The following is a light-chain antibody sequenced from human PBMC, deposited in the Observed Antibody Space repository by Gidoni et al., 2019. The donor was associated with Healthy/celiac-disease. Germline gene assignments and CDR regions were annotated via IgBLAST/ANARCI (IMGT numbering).Light chain of an antibody. CDR3: MQALQFT. CDR1: QSLLHSNGYNY. J-gene: IGKJ3*01. V-gene: IGKV2-28*01. CDR2: LGS. Sequence: DIVMTQSPLSLPVTPGEPASISCRSSQSLLHSNGYNYLDWYLQKPGQSPQLLIYLGSNRASGVPDRFSGSGSGTDFTLKISRVEAEDVGVYYCMQALQFTFXPXTKVXIK.